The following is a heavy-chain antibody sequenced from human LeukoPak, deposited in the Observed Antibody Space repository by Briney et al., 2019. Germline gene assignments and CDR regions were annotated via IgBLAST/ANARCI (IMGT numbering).Heavy chain of an antibody. CDR1: GGSIISNNW. J-gene: IGHJ3*02. D-gene: IGHD3-10*01. V-gene: IGHV4-4*02. Sequence: SGTLSLTCAVSGGSIISNNWWTWVRQPPGKGLEWIGEIYHSGSTNYKPSLKSPVTISLDKSKNQFSLKLTSVTAADTAVYYCARSRGVRGSAFDIWGQGTMVTVSS. CDR3: ARSRGVRGSAFDI. CDR2: IYHSGST.